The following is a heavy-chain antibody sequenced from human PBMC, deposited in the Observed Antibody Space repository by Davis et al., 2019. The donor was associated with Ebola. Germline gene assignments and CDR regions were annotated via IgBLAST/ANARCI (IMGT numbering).Heavy chain of an antibody. D-gene: IGHD3-3*01. Sequence: ASVKVSCKTSGYTFTSYGITWVRQAPGQGLEWMGWSSTSNGNTNYAQKLQGRVTMTTDTSTSTAYMELRSLRNDDTAMYYCVKDFWSDDPGYWGQGTLVTVSP. CDR1: GYTFTSYG. CDR2: SSTSNGNT. J-gene: IGHJ4*02. V-gene: IGHV1-18*01. CDR3: VKDFWSDDPGY.